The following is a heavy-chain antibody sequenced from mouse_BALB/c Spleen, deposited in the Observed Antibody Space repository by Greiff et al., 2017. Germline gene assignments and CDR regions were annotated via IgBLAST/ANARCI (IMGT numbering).Heavy chain of an antibody. CDR1: GFTFSSFG. CDR3: ARIYGQRGFDY. J-gene: IGHJ2*01. D-gene: IGHD1-2*01. Sequence: EVQGVESGGGLVQPGGSRKLSCAASGFTFSSFGMHWVRQAPEKGLEWVAYISSGSSTIYYADTVKGRFTISRDNPKNTLFLQMTSLRSEDTAMYYCARIYGQRGFDYWGQGTTLTVSS. V-gene: IGHV5-17*02. CDR2: ISSGSSTI.